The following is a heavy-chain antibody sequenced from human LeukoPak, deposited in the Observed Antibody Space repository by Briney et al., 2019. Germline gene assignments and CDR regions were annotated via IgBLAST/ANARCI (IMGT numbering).Heavy chain of an antibody. D-gene: IGHD6-13*01. V-gene: IGHV6-1*01. CDR1: GDSVSSNSAA. CDR3: VREGVIAAAVSFDY. J-gene: IGHJ4*02. CDR2: TYYRSKWYN. Sequence: SQTLSLTCAISGDSVSSNSAAWNWIRQTPSRGLEWLGRTYYRSKWYNDYAVYVKSRITINQDTSKNQFSLQLNSVTHEDTAVYYCVREGVIAAAVSFDYWGQGTLVTVSS.